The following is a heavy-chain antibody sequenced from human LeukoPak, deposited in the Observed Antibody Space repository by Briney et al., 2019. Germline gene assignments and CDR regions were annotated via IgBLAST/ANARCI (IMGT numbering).Heavy chain of an antibody. CDR2: IYYSGST. D-gene: IGHD3-3*01. Sequence: PSETLSLTCTVSGGSISSYYWSWIRQPPGKGLEWIGYIYYSGSTNYNPSLKSRVTISVDTSKNQFSLKLSSVTAADTAVYYCARDSHHSWSGSSHLRWFDPWGQGTLVTVSS. CDR3: ARDSHHSWSGSSHLRWFDP. CDR1: GGSISSYY. V-gene: IGHV4-59*01. J-gene: IGHJ5*02.